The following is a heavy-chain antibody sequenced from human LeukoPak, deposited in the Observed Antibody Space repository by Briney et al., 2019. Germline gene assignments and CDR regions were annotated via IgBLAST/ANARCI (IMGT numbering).Heavy chain of an antibody. CDR2: ISSSRSYI. J-gene: IGHJ4*02. CDR1: GFTFSSYG. D-gene: IGHD4-23*01. Sequence: GGSLRLSCAASGFTFSSYGMSWVRQAPGKGLEWVSFISSSRSYIYYADSVKGRFTISRDNAKNSLYLQMNSLRAEDTAVYYCARDYGGSSPFDYWGQGTLVTVSS. CDR3: ARDYGGSSPFDY. V-gene: IGHV3-21*01.